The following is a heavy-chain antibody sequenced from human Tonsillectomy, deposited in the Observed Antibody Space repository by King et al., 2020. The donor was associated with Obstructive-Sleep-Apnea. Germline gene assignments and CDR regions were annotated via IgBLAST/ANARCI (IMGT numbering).Heavy chain of an antibody. Sequence: VQLVESGGGLVQPGGSLRLSCAASGFTFSNYAMSWVRQAPGKGLEWVAAINTGGGTTYYADSVKGRYTISRDNSKNTLYLQMNSLRAEDTAVYYCAKRVDTAMVFDYWGQGTLVTVSS. V-gene: IGHV3-23*04. J-gene: IGHJ4*02. CDR2: INTGGGTT. CDR1: GFTFSNYA. D-gene: IGHD5-18*01. CDR3: AKRVDTAMVFDY.